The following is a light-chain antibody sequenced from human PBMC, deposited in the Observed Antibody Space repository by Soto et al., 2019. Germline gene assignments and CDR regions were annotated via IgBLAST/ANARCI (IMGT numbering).Light chain of an antibody. CDR3: SSYTCSSPHVV. J-gene: IGLJ2*01. CDR1: SSDVGGYNY. V-gene: IGLV2-14*01. CDR2: EVS. Sequence: QSALTQPASVSGSPGQSITISCTGTSSDVGGYNYVSWYQQHPGKAPKLMIYEVSNRPSGVSNRFSGSKSGNTASLTISGLQAEDEADYYCSSYTCSSPHVVFGGGTKRTVL.